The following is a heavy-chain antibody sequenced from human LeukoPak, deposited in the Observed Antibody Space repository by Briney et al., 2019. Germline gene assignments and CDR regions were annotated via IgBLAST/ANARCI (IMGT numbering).Heavy chain of an antibody. D-gene: IGHD3-22*01. V-gene: IGHV3-48*03. CDR3: AKDNYYDSSGYYFDAFDI. Sequence: PGGSLRLSCAASGFTFSSYEMNWVRQAPGKGREWVSYISSSGSTIYYADSVKGRFTISRDNAKNSLYLQMNSLRAEDTAVYYCAKDNYYDSSGYYFDAFDIWGQGTMVTVSS. J-gene: IGHJ3*02. CDR1: GFTFSSYE. CDR2: ISSSGSTI.